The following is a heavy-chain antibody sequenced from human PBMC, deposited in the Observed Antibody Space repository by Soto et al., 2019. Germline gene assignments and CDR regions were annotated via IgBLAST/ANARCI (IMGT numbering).Heavy chain of an antibody. J-gene: IGHJ4*02. V-gene: IGHV3-23*01. D-gene: IGHD6-19*01. CDR3: ACRSSGWYFDY. Sequence: EVQLLESGGGLVQPGGSLRLSCAASGFTFSSYAMNWVRQAPGRGLEWVSVISGSGGSTYYADSVKGRFTISRDNSKNTLYLQMKRLRAEDTALYHCACRSSGWYFDYLGQGTLVTVSS. CDR2: ISGSGGST. CDR1: GFTFSSYA.